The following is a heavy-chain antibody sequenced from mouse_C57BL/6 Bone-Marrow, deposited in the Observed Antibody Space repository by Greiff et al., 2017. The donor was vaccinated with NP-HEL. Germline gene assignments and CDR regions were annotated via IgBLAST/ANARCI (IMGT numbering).Heavy chain of an antibody. CDR1: GYTFTSYW. D-gene: IGHD4-1*02. Sequence: QVQLKDSGAELAKPGASVKLSCKASGYTFTSYWMHWVKQRPGQGLEWIGYINPSSGYTKYNQKFKDKATLTADKSSSTAYMQLSSLTYEDSAVYYCAVYRASTGRGAMDYGGQGTAVTVSS. V-gene: IGHV1-7*01. CDR2: INPSSGYT. J-gene: IGHJ4*01. CDR3: AVYRASTGRGAMDY.